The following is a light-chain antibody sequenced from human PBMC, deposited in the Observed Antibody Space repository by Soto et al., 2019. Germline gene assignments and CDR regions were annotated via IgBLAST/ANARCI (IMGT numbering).Light chain of an antibody. CDR1: SSDVGRYNY. CDR3: SSYAGSNIYV. Sequence: QSVLTQPPSASGSPGQSVTLSCTGTSSDVGRYNYVSWYQQHPGKAPKLLIYGVTQRPSGVPDRFSASKSGNTASLTVSGLQDEDEGYYYCSSYAGSNIYVFGTGTQLTVL. V-gene: IGLV2-8*01. J-gene: IGLJ1*01. CDR2: GVT.